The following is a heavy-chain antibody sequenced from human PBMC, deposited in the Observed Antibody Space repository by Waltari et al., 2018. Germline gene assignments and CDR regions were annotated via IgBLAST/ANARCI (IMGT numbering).Heavy chain of an antibody. V-gene: IGHV3-53*01. CDR1: GFTVSSNY. Sequence: EVQLVESGGGLIKPGGSLRLSCAASGFTVSSNYMSWVRQAPGKGLEWVSVIYSGVSTYYADSVKGRFTISRDNSKNTLYLQMNILRSEDTAVDYCARGGRMATTVDYWGQGTLVTVSS. J-gene: IGHJ4*02. CDR3: ARGGRMATTVDY. D-gene: IGHD1-26*01. CDR2: IYSGVST.